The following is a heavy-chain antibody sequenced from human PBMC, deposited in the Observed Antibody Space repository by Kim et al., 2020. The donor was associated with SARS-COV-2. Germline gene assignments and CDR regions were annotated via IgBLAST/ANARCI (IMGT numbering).Heavy chain of an antibody. J-gene: IGHJ4*02. CDR2: INPNSGGT. D-gene: IGHD3-16*02. Sequence: ASVKVSCKASGYTFTGYYMHWVRQAPGQGLEWMGRINPNSGGTNYAQKFQGRVTMTRDTSISTAYMELSRLRSDDTAVYYCARETTSPLRGSYRQYYFDYWGQGTLVTVSS. CDR1: GYTFTGYY. V-gene: IGHV1-2*06. CDR3: ARETTSPLRGSYRQYYFDY.